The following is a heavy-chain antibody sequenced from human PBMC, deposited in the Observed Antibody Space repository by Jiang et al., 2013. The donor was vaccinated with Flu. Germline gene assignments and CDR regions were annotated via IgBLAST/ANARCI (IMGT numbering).Heavy chain of an antibody. CDR2: IKTKIDGGTA. CDR1: GFIFDNAW. Sequence: VQLVESGGGFVKPGGSLRLSCEASGFIFDNAWIHWVRQAPGKGLEWVGRIKTKIDGGTADYAAPVKGRFTVSRDDSKSTLYLEMNSLKTEDTAVYYCTTNYGDYFWSSFDFWGQGTLVHRFL. D-gene: IGHD4-17*01. V-gene: IGHV3-15*07. CDR3: TTNYGDYFWSSFDF. J-gene: IGHJ4*02.